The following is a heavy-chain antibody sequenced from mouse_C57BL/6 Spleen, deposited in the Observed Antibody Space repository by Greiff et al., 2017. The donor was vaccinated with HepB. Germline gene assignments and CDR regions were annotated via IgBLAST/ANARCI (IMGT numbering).Heavy chain of an antibody. CDR1: GYTFTDYY. V-gene: IGHV1-19*01. CDR2: INPYNGGT. D-gene: IGHD1-1*01. CDR3: ASTTVVATRGYFDY. J-gene: IGHJ2*01. Sequence: EVQLQQSGPVLVKPGASVKMSCKASGYTFTDYYMNWVKQSHGKSLEWIGVINPYNGGTSYNQKFKGKATLTVDKSSSTAYMELNSLTSEDSAVYYCASTTVVATRGYFDYWGQGTTLTVSS.